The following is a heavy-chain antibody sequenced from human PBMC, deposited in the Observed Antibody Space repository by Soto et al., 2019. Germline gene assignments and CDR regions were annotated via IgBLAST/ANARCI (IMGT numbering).Heavy chain of an antibody. CDR3: AKSLSTAVIYGLDV. Sequence: PGGSLRLSSYASGFTFSDHAMTGVRQARGKGLEWVSSISDDGDSTYYADSVKGRSAVSRDNSKSTLFLHMNSLGAEDTAVDYCAKSLSTAVIYGLDVWGQGTSVTVS. CDR1: GFTFSDHA. V-gene: IGHV3-23*01. CDR2: ISDDGDST. J-gene: IGHJ6*02. D-gene: IGHD2-2*01.